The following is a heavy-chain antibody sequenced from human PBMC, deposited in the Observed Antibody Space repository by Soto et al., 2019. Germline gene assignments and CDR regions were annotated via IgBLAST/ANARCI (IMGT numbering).Heavy chain of an antibody. CDR1: GGTFSSYA. CDR3: ARECITIFGVVIPTRGWFDP. J-gene: IGHJ5*02. D-gene: IGHD3-3*01. CDR2: IIPIFGTA. V-gene: IGHV1-69*13. Sequence: SVKVSCKASGGTFSSYAISWVRQAPGRGLEWMGGIIPIFGTANYAQKFQGRVTIAADESTSTAYMELSSLRSEDTAVYYCARECITIFGVVIPTRGWFDPWGQGTLVTVSS.